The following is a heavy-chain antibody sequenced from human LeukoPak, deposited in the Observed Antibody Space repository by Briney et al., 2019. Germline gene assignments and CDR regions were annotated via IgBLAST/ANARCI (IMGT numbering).Heavy chain of an antibody. J-gene: IGHJ4*02. V-gene: IGHV4-34*01. D-gene: IGHD3-10*01. Sequence: SETLSLTCAVYGASFSGYYWSWIRQPPGKGLEWIGEINHSGSTNYNPSLKSRVTISVDTSKNQFSLKLSSVTAADTAVYYCARVDDSGSYFPFDYWGQGTLVTVSS. CDR1: GASFSGYY. CDR3: ARVDDSGSYFPFDY. CDR2: INHSGST.